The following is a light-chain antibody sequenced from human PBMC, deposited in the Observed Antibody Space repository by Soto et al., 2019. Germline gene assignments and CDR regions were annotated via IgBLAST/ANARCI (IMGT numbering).Light chain of an antibody. CDR2: KAS. CDR1: QSISNS. J-gene: IGKJ4*01. Sequence: DIPMTQSPSTLSASVGDRVTITCRASQSISNSLAWYQQKPGKAPNLLIYKASSLESGVPPRFSGSGSGTEFTLTISSLQPDDVATYYCRQYVSYPVTFGGGTKVEMK. V-gene: IGKV1-5*03. CDR3: RQYVSYPVT.